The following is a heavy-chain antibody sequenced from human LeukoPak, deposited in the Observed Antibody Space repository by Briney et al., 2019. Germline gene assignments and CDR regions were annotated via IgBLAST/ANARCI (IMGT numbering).Heavy chain of an antibody. CDR3: TTDSFGELPYYFDY. D-gene: IGHD3-16*02. Sequence: GGSLRLSCAASGFTLSNAWMSWVRQAPGKGLEWVGRIKSKTDGGTTDYAAPVKGRFTISRDDSKNTLYLQMNSLKTEDTAVYYCTTDSFGELPYYFDYWGQGTLVTVSS. CDR2: IKSKTDGGTT. J-gene: IGHJ4*02. V-gene: IGHV3-15*01. CDR1: GFTLSNAW.